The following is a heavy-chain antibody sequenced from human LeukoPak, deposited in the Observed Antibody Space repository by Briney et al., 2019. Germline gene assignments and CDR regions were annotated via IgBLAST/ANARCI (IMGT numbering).Heavy chain of an antibody. D-gene: IGHD3-22*01. J-gene: IGHJ3*02. CDR2: IYYSGST. CDR3: ARERDYYDSSGYPLPAFDI. CDR1: GGSISSYY. Sequence: SETLSLTCTVSGGSISSYYWSWIRQPPGKGLEWIGYIYYSGSTNYNPSLKSRVTMSVDTSKNQFSLKLSSVTAADTAVYYCARERDYYDSSGYPLPAFDIWGQGTMVTVSS. V-gene: IGHV4-59*12.